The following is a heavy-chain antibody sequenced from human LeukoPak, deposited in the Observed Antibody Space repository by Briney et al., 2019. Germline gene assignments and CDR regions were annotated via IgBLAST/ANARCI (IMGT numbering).Heavy chain of an antibody. CDR1: GVTFSSYA. J-gene: IGHJ6*02. V-gene: IGHV3-23*01. D-gene: IGHD2-2*02. Sequence: GGSLRLSCAASGVTFSSYAMNWVRQAPGKGLEWVSGITGGGGTTYYTDSVKGRFTISRDNSKNTLYLQMKSLRAEDTAVYYCAKAMRHCRSTGCFTYYYHGMDVWGQGTTVTVSS. CDR2: ITGGGGTT. CDR3: AKAMRHCRSTGCFTYYYHGMDV.